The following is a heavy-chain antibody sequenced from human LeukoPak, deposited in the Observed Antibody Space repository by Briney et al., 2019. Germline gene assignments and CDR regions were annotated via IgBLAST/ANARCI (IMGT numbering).Heavy chain of an antibody. J-gene: IGHJ4*02. CDR3: ARGEERGSGTVHFDY. V-gene: IGHV4-34*01. Sequence: SETLSLTCAVYGGSFSGYYWSWIRQPPGKGLEWIGEINHSGSTNYNPSLKSRVTISVDTSKNQFSLKLSSVTAADTAVYYCARGEERGSGTVHFDYWGQGTLVTVSS. CDR1: GGSFSGYY. D-gene: IGHD3-10*01. CDR2: INHSGST.